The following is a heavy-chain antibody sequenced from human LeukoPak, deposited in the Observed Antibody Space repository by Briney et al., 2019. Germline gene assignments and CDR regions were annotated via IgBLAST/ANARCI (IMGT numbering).Heavy chain of an antibody. CDR1: GDSVSRNIAA. V-gene: IGHV6-1*01. CDR3: ARSESQVTGLDWYFAL. Sequence: SQTLSLTSAISGDSVSRNIAAWNWIRQSPSRGLEWLGRTYYRSKWYNDYAVYVKSRIPITPDTSKNQFPLQLNSVTHEDTAVYYCARSESQVTGLDWYFALWGRGTLVTVSS. D-gene: IGHD7-27*01. J-gene: IGHJ2*01. CDR2: TYYRSKWYN.